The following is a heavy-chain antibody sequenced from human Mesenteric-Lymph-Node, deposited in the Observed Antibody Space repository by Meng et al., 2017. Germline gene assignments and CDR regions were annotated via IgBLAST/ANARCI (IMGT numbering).Heavy chain of an antibody. CDR3: ARDRGNTIAKRWLQSSYYFDY. CDR2: INWMGGSP. CDR1: GFTFLDYG. V-gene: IGHV3-20*04. D-gene: IGHD5-24*01. J-gene: IGHJ4*02. Sequence: GSLRLSCAASGFTFLDYGMSWVRQVPGKGLEWVSSINWMGGSPDYADSVKGRFTISRDNAKNSLYLQMSSLRAEDTAVYYCARDRGNTIAKRWLQSSYYFDYWGQGTLVTVSS.